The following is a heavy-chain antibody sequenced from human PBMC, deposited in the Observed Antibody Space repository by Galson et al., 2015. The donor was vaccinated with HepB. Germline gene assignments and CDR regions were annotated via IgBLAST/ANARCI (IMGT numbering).Heavy chain of an antibody. CDR2: TYYRSKWYN. Sequence: GASTGDSVSSKSAAWNWIRQSPSRGLEWLGRTYYRSKWYNDYAVSVKSRITINPDTSKNQFSLQLNSVTPEDTAVYYCARYSSRGGISPGDAFDIWGQGTMVTVSS. CDR3: ARYSSRGGISPGDAFDI. J-gene: IGHJ3*02. V-gene: IGHV6-1*01. D-gene: IGHD4-23*01. CDR1: GDSVSSKSAA.